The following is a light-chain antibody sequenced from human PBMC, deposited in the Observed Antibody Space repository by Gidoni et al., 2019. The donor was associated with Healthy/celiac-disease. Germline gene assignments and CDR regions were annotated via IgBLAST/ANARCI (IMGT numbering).Light chain of an antibody. CDR1: RSDVGGYNY. CDR2: EVS. Sequence: QSALTQPAYVSGSPGQSITITCTGTRSDVGGYNYVSWYQQHPGKAPKLMIYEVSNRPSGVSTRFSGSKSGNTASLTISGLQAEDEADYYCSSYTSSSTLVVFGGGTKLTVL. J-gene: IGLJ2*01. CDR3: SSYTSSSTLVV. V-gene: IGLV2-14*01.